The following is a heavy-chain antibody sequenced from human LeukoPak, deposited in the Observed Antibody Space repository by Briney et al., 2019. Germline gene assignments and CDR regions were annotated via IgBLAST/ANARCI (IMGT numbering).Heavy chain of an antibody. V-gene: IGHV5-51*01. CDR1: GYSFTSYW. Sequence: GESLKISCKASGYSFTSYWIGWVRHMPGKGLEWMGIIDPSDSETRYTPSFQDQVTISVDESLTTAYLQWTSLKASDTAMYYCARQTAMGRSGDYWGQGTQVTVSS. D-gene: IGHD5-18*01. CDR3: ARQTAMGRSGDY. CDR2: IDPSDSET. J-gene: IGHJ4*02.